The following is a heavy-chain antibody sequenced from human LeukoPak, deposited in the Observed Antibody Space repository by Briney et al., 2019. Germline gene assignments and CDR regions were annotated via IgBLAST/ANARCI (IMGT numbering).Heavy chain of an antibody. CDR1: GYTFTGYY. Sequence: ASVKVSCKASGYTFTGYYMHWVRQAPGQGLEWMGWINPNSGGTNYAQKFQGRVTMTRDTSISTANMELSRLRSDDTAVYYCARARVAAAGNWFDPWGQGTLVTVSS. J-gene: IGHJ5*02. D-gene: IGHD6-13*01. CDR3: ARARVAAAGNWFDP. CDR2: INPNSGGT. V-gene: IGHV1-2*02.